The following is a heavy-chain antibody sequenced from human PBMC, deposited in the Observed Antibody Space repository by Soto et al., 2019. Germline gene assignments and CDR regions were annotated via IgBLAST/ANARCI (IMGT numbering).Heavy chain of an antibody. CDR2: FGTAGDP. V-gene: IGHV3-13*05. J-gene: IGHJ6*02. Sequence: PGGSLRLSWAASGLTFSSYDIHLYRQATEKALEWVSAFGTAGDPYYSVSVKRRLTNSRENAKNSLYLQMNSLRAGDTGGYYCARGAPYGDYGEGDYYYYGMDVCRQRHTVTVCS. CDR1: GLTFSSYD. D-gene: IGHD4-17*01. CDR3: ARGAPYGDYGEGDYYYYGMDV.